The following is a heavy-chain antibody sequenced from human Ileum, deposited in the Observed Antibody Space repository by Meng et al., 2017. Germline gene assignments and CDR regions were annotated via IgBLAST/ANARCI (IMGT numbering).Heavy chain of an antibody. J-gene: IGHJ4*02. Sequence: GYILTGYSMHWVRQAPGQGLEWMGWINPNSGGTNYAQKFQGRVTVTRDTSISTDYMELSRLRSDDTAVYYCARVPRLLWFGEPYYWGQGTLVTVSS. V-gene: IGHV1-2*02. CDR1: GYILTGYS. D-gene: IGHD3-10*01. CDR2: INPNSGGT. CDR3: ARVPRLLWFGEPYY.